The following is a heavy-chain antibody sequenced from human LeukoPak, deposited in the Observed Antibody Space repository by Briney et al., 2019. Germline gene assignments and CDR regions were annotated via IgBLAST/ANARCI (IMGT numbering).Heavy chain of an antibody. Sequence: ASVKVSCKASGYTFTGHYIYWVRQAPGQGLEGMGWINPNSGVTNYAQNFQGRVTMTRDTSISTAYMELNGLISDDTAVYYCARGTDCSGGRCYTSWFDPWGQGTLVTVSS. D-gene: IGHD2-15*01. CDR3: ARGTDCSGGRCYTSWFDP. V-gene: IGHV1-2*02. CDR2: INPNSGVT. CDR1: GYTFTGHY. J-gene: IGHJ5*02.